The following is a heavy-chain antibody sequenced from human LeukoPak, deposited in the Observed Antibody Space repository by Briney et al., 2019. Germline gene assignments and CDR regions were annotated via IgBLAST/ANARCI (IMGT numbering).Heavy chain of an antibody. D-gene: IGHD3-10*01. J-gene: IGHJ4*02. CDR2: IYYSGSA. V-gene: IGHV4-31*03. CDR3: ARVNYGSATKEDY. Sequence: SETLSLTCIVSGGSISSGGYYWSWIRQHPGKGLEWIGYIYYSGSAYYNPSLKSRVTISVDTSENQFSLKLSSVTAADTAVYYCARVNYGSATKEDYWGQGTLVTVSS. CDR1: GGSISSGGYY.